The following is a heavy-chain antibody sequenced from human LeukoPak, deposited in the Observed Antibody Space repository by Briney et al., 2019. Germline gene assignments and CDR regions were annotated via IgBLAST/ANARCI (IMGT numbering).Heavy chain of an antibody. Sequence: SETLSLTCAVYGGSFSGYFWTWIRHSPGKGLEWIGEINHSGTTNYNPSLKNRVTVSADTSKDQFSLRLSSVSAADTAVYYCARGRIAARLHRAFDIWGQGTMVTVSS. V-gene: IGHV4-34*01. D-gene: IGHD6-6*01. CDR3: ARGRIAARLHRAFDI. CDR1: GGSFSGYF. CDR2: INHSGTT. J-gene: IGHJ3*02.